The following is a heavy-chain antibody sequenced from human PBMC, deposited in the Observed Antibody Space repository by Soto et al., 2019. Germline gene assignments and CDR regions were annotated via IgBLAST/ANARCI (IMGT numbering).Heavy chain of an antibody. CDR2: IWYDGSNK. CDR1: GFTFSSYG. V-gene: IGHV3-33*01. J-gene: IGHJ6*03. Sequence: PGGSLRLSCAASGFTFSSYGMHWVRQAPGKGLEWVAVIWYDGSNKYYADSVKGRFTISRDNSKNTLYLQMNSLRAEDTAVYYCARDPLGESSSSKYYYYYYMDVWGKGTTVTV. CDR3: ARDPLGESSSSKYYYYYYMDV. D-gene: IGHD6-6*01.